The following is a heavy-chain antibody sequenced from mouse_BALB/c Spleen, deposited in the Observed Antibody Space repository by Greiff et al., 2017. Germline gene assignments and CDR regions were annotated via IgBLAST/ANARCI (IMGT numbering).Heavy chain of an antibody. V-gene: IGHV1-15*01. J-gene: IGHJ2*01. Sequence: VHLVESGAELVRPGASVTLSCKASGYTFTDYEMHWVKQTPVHGLEWIGAIDPETGGTAYNQKFKGKATLTADKSSSTAYMELRSLTSEDSAVYYCTRGYGTGFDYWGQGTTLTVSS. D-gene: IGHD1-1*01. CDR3: TRGYGTGFDY. CDR2: IDPETGGT. CDR1: GYTFTDYE.